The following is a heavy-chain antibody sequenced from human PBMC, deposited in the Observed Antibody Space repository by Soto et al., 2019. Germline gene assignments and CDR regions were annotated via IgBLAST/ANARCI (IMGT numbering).Heavy chain of an antibody. Sequence: PGGSLRLSCAASGFTFSSYGMHWVRQAPGKGLEWVAVISYDGSNKYYADSVKGRFTISRDNSKNTLYLQMNSLRAEDTAVYYCAKDRGADDYVWGSKPSNGMDVWGQGTTVTVSS. CDR3: AKDRGADDYVWGSKPSNGMDV. CDR1: GFTFSSYG. J-gene: IGHJ6*02. CDR2: ISYDGSNK. D-gene: IGHD3-16*01. V-gene: IGHV3-30*18.